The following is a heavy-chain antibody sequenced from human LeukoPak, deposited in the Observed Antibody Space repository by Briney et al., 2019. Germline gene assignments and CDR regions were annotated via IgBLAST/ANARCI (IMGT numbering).Heavy chain of an antibody. CDR3: ARGGSSGWYDGGWFDP. D-gene: IGHD6-19*01. CDR1: GGSISSYY. Sequence: SETLSLTCTVSGGSISSYYGSWIRQPAGKGLEWIGRIYTSGSTNYNPSLKSRVTMSVDTSKNQFSLKLSSVTDADTAVYYCARGGSSGWYDGGWFDPWGQGTLVTVSS. J-gene: IGHJ5*02. CDR2: IYTSGST. V-gene: IGHV4-4*07.